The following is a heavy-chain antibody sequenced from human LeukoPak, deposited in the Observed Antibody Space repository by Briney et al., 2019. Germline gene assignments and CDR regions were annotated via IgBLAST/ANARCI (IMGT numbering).Heavy chain of an antibody. V-gene: IGHV3-48*01. D-gene: IGHD3-22*01. Sequence: GSLRLSCAASGFTFSSYSMNWVRQAPGKGLEWGSYISGSSSTIYYADSVKGRFTISRDNGKNTLYLQMNSLRAEDTAVYYCARGSTYYDSSGQVPFDYWGQGTLVTVSS. CDR1: GFTFSSYS. J-gene: IGHJ4*02. CDR2: ISGSSSTI. CDR3: ARGSTYYDSSGQVPFDY.